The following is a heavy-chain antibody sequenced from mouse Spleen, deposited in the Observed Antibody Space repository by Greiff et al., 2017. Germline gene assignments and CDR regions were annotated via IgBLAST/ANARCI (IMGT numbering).Heavy chain of an antibody. CDR2: IDTSDSYT. V-gene: IGHV1-69*01. Sequence: QVQLQQPGAELVMPGASVKMSCKASGYTFTDYWMHWVKQRPGQGLEWIGAIDTSDSYTSYNQKFKGKATLTVDESSSTAYMQLSSLTSEDSAVYYCARSNWEGAWFAYWGQGTLVTVSA. J-gene: IGHJ3*01. CDR1: GYTFTDYW. CDR3: ARSNWEGAWFAY. D-gene: IGHD4-1*01.